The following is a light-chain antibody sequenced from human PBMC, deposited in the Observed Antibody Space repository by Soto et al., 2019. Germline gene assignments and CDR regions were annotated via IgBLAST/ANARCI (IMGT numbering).Light chain of an antibody. CDR1: QGISNY. CDR3: QKYNSALT. CDR2: AAS. J-gene: IGKJ4*01. V-gene: IGKV1-27*01. Sequence: RQMTQSPSSLSASVGDRVTITCRASQGISNYLAWYQQKPGKVPKLLIYAASTLQSGVPSRFSGSGSGTDFTLTISSLQPEDVATYYCQKYNSALTFGGGTKVEIK.